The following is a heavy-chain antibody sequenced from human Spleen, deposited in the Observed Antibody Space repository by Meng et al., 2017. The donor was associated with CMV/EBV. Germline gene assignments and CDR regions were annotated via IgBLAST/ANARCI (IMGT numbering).Heavy chain of an antibody. Sequence: GESLKISCAASGFSVSSRYMNWVRQAPGKGLEWVSSISSSSSYIYYADSVKGRFTISRDNAKNSLYLQMNSLRAEDTAVYYCARGPYSRPDYWGQGTLVTVSS. V-gene: IGHV3-21*01. D-gene: IGHD3-22*01. CDR3: ARGPYSRPDY. CDR2: ISSSSSYI. CDR1: GFSVSSRY. J-gene: IGHJ4*02.